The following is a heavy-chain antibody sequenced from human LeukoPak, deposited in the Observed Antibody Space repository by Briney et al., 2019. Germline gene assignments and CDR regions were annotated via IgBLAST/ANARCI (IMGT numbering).Heavy chain of an antibody. CDR2: INHSGST. V-gene: IGHV4-34*01. CDR1: GGSFSGYY. J-gene: IGHJ3*02. Sequence: KPSETLSLTCAVYGGSFSGYYWSWIRQPPGKGLEWIGEINHSGSTNYNPSLKSRVTISVDTSKNQFSLKLSSVTAADTAVYYCARLVRGYSYVGPGFGFDIWGQGTMVTVSS. D-gene: IGHD5-18*01. CDR3: ARLVRGYSYVGPGFGFDI.